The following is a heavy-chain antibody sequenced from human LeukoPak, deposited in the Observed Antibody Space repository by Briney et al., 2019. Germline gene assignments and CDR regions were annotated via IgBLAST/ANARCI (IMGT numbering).Heavy chain of an antibody. D-gene: IGHD3-22*01. CDR1: GGSISNNY. V-gene: IGHV4-4*09. Sequence: SETLSLTCTVSGGSISNNYWSWIRQSPGKGLEWIGYIYSSGSTDYNPPLKSRVTLSVDTSKNQFSLKLSSVTAADTAVYYCARIRDSSGYFQSYYFDYWGQGTLVTVSS. CDR3: ARIRDSSGYFQSYYFDY. J-gene: IGHJ4*02. CDR2: IYSSGST.